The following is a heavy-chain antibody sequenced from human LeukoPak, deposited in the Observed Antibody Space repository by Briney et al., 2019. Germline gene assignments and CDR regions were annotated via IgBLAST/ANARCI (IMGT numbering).Heavy chain of an antibody. CDR3: ARGTRITTRRAGTMDV. CDR1: GYTFTGYY. D-gene: IGHD3-3*01. Sequence: EASVKLSCKASGYTFTGYYMRWVRQAPGQGLEWMGWINPTSGGTNYAQKFQGRVTMTRDTSISTAYMELSRLRSDDTAVYYCARGTRITTRRAGTMDVWGKGTTVTVSS. V-gene: IGHV1-2*02. CDR2: INPTSGGT. J-gene: IGHJ6*03.